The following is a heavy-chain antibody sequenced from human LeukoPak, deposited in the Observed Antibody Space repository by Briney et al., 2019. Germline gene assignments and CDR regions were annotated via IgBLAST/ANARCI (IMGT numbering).Heavy chain of an antibody. CDR3: ARGSGYGDTPFDY. D-gene: IGHD5-12*01. J-gene: IGHJ4*02. CDR1: AGSINSYY. Sequence: SETLSFTCTVSAGSINSYYWSWIRQPPGQGLEWIGYIYYSGSTNYNPSLRSRVAISVDTSKNQFSLKLSSVTAADTAVYYCARGSGYGDTPFDYWGQGTLVTVSS. V-gene: IGHV4-59*01. CDR2: IYYSGST.